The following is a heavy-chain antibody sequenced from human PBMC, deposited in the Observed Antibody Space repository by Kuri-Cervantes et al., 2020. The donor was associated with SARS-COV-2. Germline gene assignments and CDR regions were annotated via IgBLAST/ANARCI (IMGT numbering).Heavy chain of an antibody. CDR3: ARHRGADWFGEFTEV. CDR1: GGSIIGSW. Sequence: SETLSLTCTVSGGSIIGSWWTWVRQPPGKGLEWIGYITYTGNTNYNSSLESRVSISLDTSGDQFSLKLSSVTAADTAVYYCARHRGADWFGEFTEVWGQGTTVTVSS. CDR2: ITYTGNT. V-gene: IGHV4-59*08. D-gene: IGHD3-10*01. J-gene: IGHJ6*02.